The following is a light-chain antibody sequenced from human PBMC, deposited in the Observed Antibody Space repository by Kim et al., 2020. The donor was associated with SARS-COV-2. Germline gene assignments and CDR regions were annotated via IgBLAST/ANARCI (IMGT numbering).Light chain of an antibody. CDR2: YDT. CDR1: DIGTKS. Sequence: APGKTATITCGGDDIGTKSVNWYQQKPGQAPVLVIYYDTDRPSGIPERFSASNSGNTATLTVSRVEAGDEADYYCQVWDSGSDHWVFGGGTQLTVL. J-gene: IGLJ3*02. CDR3: QVWDSGSDHWV. V-gene: IGLV3-21*04.